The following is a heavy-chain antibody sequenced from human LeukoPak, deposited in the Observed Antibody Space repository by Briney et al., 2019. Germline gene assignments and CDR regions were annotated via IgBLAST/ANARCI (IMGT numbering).Heavy chain of an antibody. V-gene: IGHV3-15*01. CDR1: GFTFSNAW. CDR3: ATCRNYDRKLMDY. Sequence: GGSLRLSCGASGFTFSNAWMSWVRQAPGKGLEWVGRIKSKTDAGTTDYAAPVKGRFTISRDDSENTLYLQMNSLETEDTAVYYCATCRNYDRKLMDYWGQGALVTVSS. D-gene: IGHD3-22*01. J-gene: IGHJ4*02. CDR2: IKSKTDAGTT.